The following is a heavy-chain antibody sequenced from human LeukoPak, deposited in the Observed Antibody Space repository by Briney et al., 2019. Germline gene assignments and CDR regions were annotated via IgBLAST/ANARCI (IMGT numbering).Heavy chain of an antibody. J-gene: IGHJ4*02. V-gene: IGHV3-7*01. CDR2: IKQDGSEK. Sequence: PGGSLRLSCAASGFIFSSYWMSWVRQAPGKGLEWVANIKQDGSEKYYVDSVEGRFTISRDNAKNSLYLQMNSLRAEDTAVYYCARAAAGTTLNFDYWGQGTLVTVSS. CDR3: ARAAAGTTLNFDY. CDR1: GFIFSSYW. D-gene: IGHD6-13*01.